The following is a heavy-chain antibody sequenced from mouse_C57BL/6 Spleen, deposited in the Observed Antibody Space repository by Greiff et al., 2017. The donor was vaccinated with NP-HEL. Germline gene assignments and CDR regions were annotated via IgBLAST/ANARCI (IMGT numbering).Heavy chain of an antibody. CDR2: INPNNGGT. D-gene: IGHD1-1*01. J-gene: IGHJ2*01. Sequence: EVQLQQSGPELVKPGASVKMSCKASGYTFTDYNMHWVKQSHGKSLEWIGYINPNNGGTSYNQKFKGKATLTVNKSSSTAYMELRSLTSEDSAAYNCARGRYYGSRGFDYWGQGTTLTVSS. V-gene: IGHV1-22*01. CDR1: GYTFTDYN. CDR3: ARGRYYGSRGFDY.